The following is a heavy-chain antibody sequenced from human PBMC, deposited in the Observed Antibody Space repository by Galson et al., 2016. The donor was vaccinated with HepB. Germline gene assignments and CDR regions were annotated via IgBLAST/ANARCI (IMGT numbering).Heavy chain of an antibody. CDR3: ARPQSPYCSSTNCFYYGMDL. D-gene: IGHD2-2*01. J-gene: IGHJ6*02. V-gene: IGHV1-69*13. CDR1: GDTFSNYS. Sequence: SVKVSCKASGDTFSNYSISWVRQAPGQGLEWMGGITPIFGTTNYAQKFQGRVTITADESTSTAYMELSSLRSEDTAVYYCARPQSPYCSSTNCFYYGMDLWGQGTTVTVSS. CDR2: ITPIFGTT.